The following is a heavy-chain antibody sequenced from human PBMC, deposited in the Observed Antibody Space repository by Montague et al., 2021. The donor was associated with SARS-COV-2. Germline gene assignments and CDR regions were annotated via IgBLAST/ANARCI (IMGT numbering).Heavy chain of an antibody. Sequence: SETLSLTCTVSGGSISSSNYYWSWIRQPPGKGLEWIGSIYYSGXTXYXXXXKXRVTISVDTSKNQFSLKLSSVTAADTAVYYCARVGRQQLVRLSGMDVWGQGTTVTVSS. CDR2: IYYSGXT. CDR3: ARVGRQQLVRLSGMDV. V-gene: IGHV4-39*07. CDR1: GGSISSSNYY. D-gene: IGHD6-13*01. J-gene: IGHJ6*02.